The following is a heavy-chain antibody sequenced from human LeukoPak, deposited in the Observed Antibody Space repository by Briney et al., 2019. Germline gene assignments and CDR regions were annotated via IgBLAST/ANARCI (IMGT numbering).Heavy chain of an antibody. D-gene: IGHD3-10*01. CDR3: ARDTVYYGSGRAFDY. J-gene: IGHJ4*02. CDR2: INHSGST. Sequence: SETLSLTCAVYGGSFSGYYWSWIRQPPGKGLEWIGEINHSGSTNYNPSLKSRVTISVDTSKNQFSLKLSSVTAADTAVYYCARDTVYYGSGRAFDYWGQGTLVTVSS. CDR1: GGSFSGYY. V-gene: IGHV4-34*01.